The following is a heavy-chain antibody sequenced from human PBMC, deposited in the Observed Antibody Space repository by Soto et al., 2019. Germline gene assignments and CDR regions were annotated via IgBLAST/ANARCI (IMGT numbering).Heavy chain of an antibody. CDR3: ARSSYDFWSGYPARGSYFDY. Sequence: PGGSLRLSCAASGFTFSSYAMHWVRQAPGKGLEYVSAISSNGGSTYYADSMKGRFTISRDNSKNTLYLQMGSLRAEDMAVYYCARSSYDFWSGYPARGSYFDYWGQGTLVTVSS. J-gene: IGHJ4*02. V-gene: IGHV3-64*02. CDR2: ISSNGGST. CDR1: GFTFSSYA. D-gene: IGHD3-3*01.